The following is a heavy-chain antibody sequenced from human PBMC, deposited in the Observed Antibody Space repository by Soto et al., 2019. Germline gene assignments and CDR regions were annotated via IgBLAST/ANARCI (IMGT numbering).Heavy chain of an antibody. CDR1: GFSRTNYGLG. CDR3: ARLIMDRPGTFAS. Sequence: HITLKASGPTLVKPTQTLTLTCTSSGFSRTNYGLGGGWIRQPPGKALEWLALIYWDDYKRYRPSLKSRLTITNDSIKNKVVLTVTNMYPVATATYYCARLIMDRPGTFASWGQGTLVTVSS. CDR2: IYWDDYK. V-gene: IGHV2-5*02. D-gene: IGHD2-8*01. J-gene: IGHJ4*02.